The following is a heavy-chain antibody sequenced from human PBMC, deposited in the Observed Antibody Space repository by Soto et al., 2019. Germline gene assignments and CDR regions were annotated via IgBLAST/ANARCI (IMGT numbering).Heavy chain of an antibody. D-gene: IGHD2-15*01. CDR3: ARQDRVVAEGRWFDP. CDR2: VHYSGNT. V-gene: IGHV4-38-2*02. Sequence: LSLTCTVSGYSISSGYHWAWIRQPPGKGLEWLGSVHYSGNTYYNPSLKSRLTISVDKSKNQFSLNLSSVTAADTAVYYCARQDRVVAEGRWFDPWGQGTQVTVSS. CDR1: GYSISSGYH. J-gene: IGHJ5*02.